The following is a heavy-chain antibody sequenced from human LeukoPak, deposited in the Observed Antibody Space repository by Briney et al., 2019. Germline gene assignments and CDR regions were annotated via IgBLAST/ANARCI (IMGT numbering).Heavy chain of an antibody. V-gene: IGHV3-53*01. CDR1: GFTVSSNY. Sequence: GGSLRLSCAASGFTVSSNYMSRVRQAPGKGLERVSITYSDVNTNYADSVKGRFTISRDNSKNTLSLQMNSLRAEDTAVYYCARKNDLFNAAFDIWGQGTVVTVSS. D-gene: IGHD2/OR15-2a*01. CDR2: TYSDVNT. CDR3: ARKNDLFNAAFDI. J-gene: IGHJ3*02.